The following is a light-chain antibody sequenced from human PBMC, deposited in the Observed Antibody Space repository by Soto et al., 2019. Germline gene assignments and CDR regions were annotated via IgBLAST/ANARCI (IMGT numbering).Light chain of an antibody. CDR3: QQYDTYTLT. Sequence: DIQMTQSPSSLSASVGDRVTITCQASQDISNYLNWYQQKPGKAPKLLIYDASNLETGVPSRFSGSRSGTDFTFTISSLPPEDVASYYCQQYDTYTLTFGGGTRVELK. J-gene: IGKJ4*01. CDR2: DAS. CDR1: QDISNY. V-gene: IGKV1-33*01.